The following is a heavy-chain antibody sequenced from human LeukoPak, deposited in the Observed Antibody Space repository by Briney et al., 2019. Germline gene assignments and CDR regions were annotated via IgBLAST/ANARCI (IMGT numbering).Heavy chain of an antibody. J-gene: IGHJ6*02. CDR3: AKDMNYGDYINGMDV. D-gene: IGHD4-17*01. Sequence: GGSLRLSCAASGFTFDDYAMHWVRQAPGKGLEWVSLISGDGGSTYYADSVKGRFTISRDNSKNSLYLQMNSLRTEDTALYYCAKDMNYGDYINGMDVWGQGTTVTVSS. V-gene: IGHV3-43*02. CDR1: GFTFDDYA. CDR2: ISGDGGST.